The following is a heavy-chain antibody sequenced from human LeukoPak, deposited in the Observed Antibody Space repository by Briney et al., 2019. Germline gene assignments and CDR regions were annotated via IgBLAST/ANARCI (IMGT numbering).Heavy chain of an antibody. J-gene: IGHJ5*02. CDR3: ARANYGSGSYTIWFDP. Sequence: PSETLSLTCAVSGGSICSSNWRSWVRQPPGKGLEWVGEIYHSGNTNYDPSLKSRVTISVDKSKNQFSLKLNSVTAADTAVYYCARANYGSGSYTIWFDPWGQGTLVTVSS. V-gene: IGHV4-4*02. CDR2: IYHSGNT. CDR1: GGSICSSNW. D-gene: IGHD3-10*01.